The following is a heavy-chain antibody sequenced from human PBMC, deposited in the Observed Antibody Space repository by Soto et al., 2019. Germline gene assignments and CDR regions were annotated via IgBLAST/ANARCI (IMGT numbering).Heavy chain of an antibody. D-gene: IGHD4-4*01. Sequence: QVQLVQSGAEVKKPGASVKVSCKASGYTFTSYDINWVRQATGQGLEWMGWMNPNSGNTGYAQKFQGTSTMTGYSSISTAYMELSSLRSEDTAMYYCARDLPTVTNSHQYYGMDVWGQGTTDTVSS. J-gene: IGHJ6*02. CDR1: GYTFTSYD. CDR2: MNPNSGNT. CDR3: ARDLPTVTNSHQYYGMDV. V-gene: IGHV1-8*01.